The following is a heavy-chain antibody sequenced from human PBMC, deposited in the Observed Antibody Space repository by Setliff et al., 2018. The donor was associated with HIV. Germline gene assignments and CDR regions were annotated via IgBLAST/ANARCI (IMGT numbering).Heavy chain of an antibody. CDR2: INQDGSGV. CDR3: GRIDPYDSTGYREIDSFDI. V-gene: IGHV3-7*01. CDR1: RFTFSRYW. J-gene: IGHJ3*02. Sequence: GGSLRLSCAASRFTFSRYWMSWVRQAPGKGLEWVANINQDGSGVYHAKSVRGRFTISRDNARNSMYLQMNRLRVEDTAVYYCGRIDPYDSTGYREIDSFDIWGQGTKVTVSS. D-gene: IGHD3-22*01.